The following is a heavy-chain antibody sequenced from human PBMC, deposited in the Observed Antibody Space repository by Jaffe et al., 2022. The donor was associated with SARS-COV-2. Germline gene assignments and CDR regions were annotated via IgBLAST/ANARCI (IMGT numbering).Heavy chain of an antibody. CDR1: NYSVISNYY. CDR3: ARGRGARGSETYYNPFDY. CDR2: VYHSGST. Sequence: QVQLQESGPGLVKPSETLSLTCTVSNYSVISNYYWAWIRQPPGKGLEWIGNVYHSGSTHYTPSLRSRVTISVDTSKNQFSLKLNSVTAADTAMYYCARGRGARGSETYYNPFDYWGQGILVSVSS. J-gene: IGHJ4*02. V-gene: IGHV4-38-2*02. D-gene: IGHD3-10*01.